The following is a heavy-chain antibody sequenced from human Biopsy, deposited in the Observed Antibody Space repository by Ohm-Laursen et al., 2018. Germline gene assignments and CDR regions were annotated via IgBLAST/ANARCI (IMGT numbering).Heavy chain of an antibody. V-gene: IGHV4-34*01. CDR3: VRGVDYYDPYHYYALDV. CDR1: GFYFNGYY. CDR2: INHSGRT. Sequence: SQTLSLTGSVYGFYFNGYYWSWIRQTPGKGLEWIGEINHSGRTNYNPSLKSRITISVDSSKIQFTLKVRPVTAADTAVYYCVRGVDYYDPYHYYALDVWGQGTTVTVSS. J-gene: IGHJ6*02. D-gene: IGHD3-22*01.